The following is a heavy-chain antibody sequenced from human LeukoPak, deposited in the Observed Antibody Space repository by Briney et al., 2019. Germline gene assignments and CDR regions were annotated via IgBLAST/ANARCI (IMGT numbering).Heavy chain of an antibody. D-gene: IGHD4-17*01. V-gene: IGHV4-61*08. CDR3: ARERDDSGDSLPPYNWFDP. J-gene: IGHJ5*02. Sequence: PSETLSLTCTVSGGSISSGDYYWSWIRQPPGKGLEWIGYIYYSGSTNYNPSLKSRVTISVDTSKNQFSLKLSSVTAADTAVYYCARERDDSGDSLPPYNWFDPWGQGTLVTVSS. CDR1: GGSISSGDYY. CDR2: IYYSGST.